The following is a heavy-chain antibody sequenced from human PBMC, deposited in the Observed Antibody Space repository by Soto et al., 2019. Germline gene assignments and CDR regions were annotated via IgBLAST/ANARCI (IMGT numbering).Heavy chain of an antibody. J-gene: IGHJ5*02. V-gene: IGHV1-69*06. Sequence: SVKLSCKASGGPFSSDATSWVRQAPGQGLEWMGGIIPIFGTANYAQKFQGRVTITADKSTSTAYMELSSLSSEDTAVYYCARDFMVQGVTSNWFDPWGQGTLVTVSS. CDR2: IIPIFGTA. CDR3: ARDFMVQGVTSNWFDP. D-gene: IGHD3-10*01. CDR1: GGPFSSDA.